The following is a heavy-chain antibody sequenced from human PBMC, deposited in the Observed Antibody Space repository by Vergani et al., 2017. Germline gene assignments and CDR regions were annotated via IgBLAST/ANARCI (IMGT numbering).Heavy chain of an antibody. Sequence: QVQLVQSGAEVKKPGSSVKVSCKASGGTFSSYTISWVRQAPGQGLEWMGRIIPILGIANYAQKFQGRVTITADKSTSTAYMELSSLRSEDTAVYYCAGDIVVVPAAIGSWFDPWGQGTLVTDSS. D-gene: IGHD2-2*01. V-gene: IGHV1-69*08. CDR2: IIPILGIA. J-gene: IGHJ5*02. CDR3: AGDIVVVPAAIGSWFDP. CDR1: GGTFSSYT.